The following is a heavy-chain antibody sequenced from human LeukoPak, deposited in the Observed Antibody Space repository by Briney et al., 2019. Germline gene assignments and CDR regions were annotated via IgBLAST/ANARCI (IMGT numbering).Heavy chain of an antibody. CDR3: ARMDSTGDLFDY. CDR2: INPNSGGT. V-gene: IGHV1-2*02. D-gene: IGHD1-1*01. Sequence: ASVKVSCKASGYTFTGDYMHWVRQAPGQGLEWMGWINPNSGGTKYAQKFQGRVTMTRDTSISTAYMELTSLRSDDTAVYYCARMDSTGDLFDYWGQGTLVTVSS. CDR1: GYTFTGDY. J-gene: IGHJ4*02.